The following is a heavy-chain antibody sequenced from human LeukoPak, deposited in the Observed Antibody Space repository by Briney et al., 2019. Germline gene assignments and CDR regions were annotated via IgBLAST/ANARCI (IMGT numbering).Heavy chain of an antibody. J-gene: IGHJ4*02. CDR3: AREDPRDGYNAFDY. D-gene: IGHD5-24*01. Sequence: GGSLRLSCAASGFTVSSNYMSWVRQAPGKGLEWVSVIYSGGSTYYADSVKGRFTISRDNSKNTLYLQMNSLRAEDTAAYYCAREDPRDGYNAFDYWGQGTLVTVSS. CDR1: GFTVSSNY. CDR2: IYSGGST. V-gene: IGHV3-66*01.